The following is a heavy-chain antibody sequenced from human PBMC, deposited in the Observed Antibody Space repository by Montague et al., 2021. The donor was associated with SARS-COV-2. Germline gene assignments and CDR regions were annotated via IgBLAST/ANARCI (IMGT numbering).Heavy chain of an antibody. Sequence: LRLSCAASGFTVSSNNMSWIRQSPDKGLEWIGYMYETGNMIYNPSLRSRVSISADTSKSQFSLRLTSVTAADSARYYCARNMAYWGQGVLVTV. D-gene: IGHD3-10*01. V-gene: IGHV4-28*02. CDR1: GFTVSSNNM. J-gene: IGHJ4*02. CDR3: ARNMAY. CDR2: MYETGNM.